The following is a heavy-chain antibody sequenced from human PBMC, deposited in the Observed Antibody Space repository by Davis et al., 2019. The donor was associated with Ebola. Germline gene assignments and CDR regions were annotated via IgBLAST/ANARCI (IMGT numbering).Heavy chain of an antibody. J-gene: IGHJ3*02. Sequence: GESLKISCAASGFIFNNYAMSWVRQAPGKGLEWVAKITHHGVNMDYADSVKGRFTISRDNSKNTVYLQMNSLRAEDTAVYYCARHAGWTYAFDIWGQGTTVTVSS. CDR3: ARHAGWTYAFDI. V-gene: IGHV3-23*01. CDR2: ITHHGVNM. CDR1: GFIFNNYA. D-gene: IGHD3/OR15-3a*01.